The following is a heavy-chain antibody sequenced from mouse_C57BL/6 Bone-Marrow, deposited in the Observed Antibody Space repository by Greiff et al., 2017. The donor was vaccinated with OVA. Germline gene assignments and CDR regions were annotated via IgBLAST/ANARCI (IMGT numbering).Heavy chain of an antibody. CDR2: IRLKSDNYAT. Sequence: EVQGVDSGGGLVQPGGSMTLSCVASGFTFSNYWMNWFRQSPEQGLEWVAQIRLKSDNYATHYAESVKGWFTISRDDSKSSVYLQMNNLRAEDTGIYYCTGGNSYFDYWGQGTTLTVSS. D-gene: IGHD2-1*01. V-gene: IGHV6-3*01. CDR3: TGGNSYFDY. CDR1: GFTFSNYW. J-gene: IGHJ2*01.